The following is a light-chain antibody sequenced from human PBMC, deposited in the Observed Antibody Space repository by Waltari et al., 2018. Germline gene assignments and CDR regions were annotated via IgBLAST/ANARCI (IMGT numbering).Light chain of an antibody. V-gene: IGKV1-8*01. CDR1: QGVSTY. CDR3: QQYHDYPWT. CDR2: AAS. J-gene: IGKJ1*01. Sequence: AIRMTQSPSSLSASIGDRVTLSCRASQGVSTYLAWYQQKPGKAPSLLIHAASTLQTGVPSRFSGSGTGTDFTLTITCLQSADFAIYFCQQYHDYPWTFGQGTKVEI.